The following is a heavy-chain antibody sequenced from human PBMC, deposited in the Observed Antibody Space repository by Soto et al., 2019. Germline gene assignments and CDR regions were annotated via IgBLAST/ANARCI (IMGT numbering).Heavy chain of an antibody. V-gene: IGHV4-30-2*01. J-gene: IGHJ4*02. Sequence: QLQLQESGSGLVKPSQTLSLTCAVSGGSISSGGYSWSWIRLPPGKGLEWIGYIYHSGCTYYNPPLKSRVTTSLDRSKMQFCLKLRSVTAAETAVYYCARGMTTVTTLDYWGQGTPVTVST. CDR2: IYHSGCT. CDR3: ARGMTTVTTLDY. CDR1: GGSISSGGYS. D-gene: IGHD4-17*01.